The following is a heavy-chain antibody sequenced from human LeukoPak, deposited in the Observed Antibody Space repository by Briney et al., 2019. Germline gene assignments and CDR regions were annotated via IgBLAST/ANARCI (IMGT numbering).Heavy chain of an antibody. D-gene: IGHD1-26*01. V-gene: IGHV1-2*02. CDR3: ARVPGGSYGWFDP. Sequence: ASVKVSCKASGYTFTGYYMHWVRQAPGQGLEWMGWINPNSGGTNYAQKFQGRVTMTRDTSISTAHMELSRLRSDDTAVYYCARVPGGSYGWFDPWGQGTLVTVSS. CDR2: INPNSGGT. CDR1: GYTFTGYY. J-gene: IGHJ5*02.